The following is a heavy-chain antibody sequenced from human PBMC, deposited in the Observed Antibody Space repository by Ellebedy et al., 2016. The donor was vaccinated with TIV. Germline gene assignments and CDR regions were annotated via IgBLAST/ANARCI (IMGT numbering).Heavy chain of an antibody. Sequence: GESLKISCAASGFTVSGNYMSWVRQAPGKGLEWVSLIYSGDVTNYADSVKGRFTISRDDSRDTLYLQMNSLRSDDTAVYYCARGNQRGVAWAASGSYFDLWGRGTLVTVSS. D-gene: IGHD1-14*01. V-gene: IGHV3-66*01. CDR2: IYSGDVT. J-gene: IGHJ2*01. CDR3: ARGNQRGVAWAASGSYFDL. CDR1: GFTVSGNY.